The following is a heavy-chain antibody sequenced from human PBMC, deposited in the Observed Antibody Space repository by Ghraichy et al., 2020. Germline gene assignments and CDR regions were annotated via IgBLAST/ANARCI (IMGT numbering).Heavy chain of an antibody. CDR2: ISGFNGNT. V-gene: IGHV1-18*01. Sequence: ASVKVSCKTSGYTFTSYGITWVRQAPGQGLEWMGWISGFNGNTDYAQNFQDRVTMTRDASTSTAYMELRSLRSDDTAVYYCARRPGSSWHGETAAIDYWGQGTLVTVSS. J-gene: IGHJ4*02. D-gene: IGHD6-13*01. CDR3: ARRPGSSWHGETAAIDY. CDR1: GYTFTSYG.